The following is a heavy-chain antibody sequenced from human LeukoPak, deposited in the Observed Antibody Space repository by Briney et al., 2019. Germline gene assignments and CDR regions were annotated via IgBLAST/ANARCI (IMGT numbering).Heavy chain of an antibody. D-gene: IGHD2-2*01. V-gene: IGHV3-33*01. CDR3: ARDYCSTTTCLDY. J-gene: IGHJ4*02. CDR1: GFTFSNYG. CDR2: IWYDGSQK. Sequence: PGRSLRLSCVASGFTFSNYGMQWVRQAPGKGLEWLAVIWYDGSQKYYADSVKGRFTISRDGSKNTLYLQMNSLRVEDTAIYHCARDYCSTTTCLDYWGQGTLVTVSS.